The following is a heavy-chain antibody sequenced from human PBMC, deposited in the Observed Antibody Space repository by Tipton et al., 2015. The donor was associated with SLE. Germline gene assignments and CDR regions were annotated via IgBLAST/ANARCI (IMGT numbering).Heavy chain of an antibody. Sequence: QLVQSGGGLVQPGGSLRLSCAASGLTFSSYGMHWVRQAPGKGLEWVAFIRYDGSNSYYADSVKGRFTISRDNSKNTLSLQMNTLRTEDTAVYYCAAPGGYSGYDWDLDYWGQGTLVTVSS. CDR3: AAPGGYSGYDWDLDY. V-gene: IGHV3-30*02. J-gene: IGHJ4*02. CDR1: GLTFSSYG. D-gene: IGHD5-12*01. CDR2: IRYDGSNS.